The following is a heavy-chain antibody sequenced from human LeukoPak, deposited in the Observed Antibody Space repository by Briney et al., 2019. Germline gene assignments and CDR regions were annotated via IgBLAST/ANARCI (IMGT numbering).Heavy chain of an antibody. Sequence: PSETLSLTCTVSGGSISSSSYYWGWIRQPPGKGLEWIGSIYYSGSTCYNPSLKSRVTISVDTSKNQFSLKLSSVTAADTAVYYCARGIAAAGTWGQGTLVTVSS. J-gene: IGHJ5*02. CDR3: ARGIAAAGT. CDR1: GGSISSSSYY. D-gene: IGHD6-13*01. CDR2: IYYSGST. V-gene: IGHV4-39*07.